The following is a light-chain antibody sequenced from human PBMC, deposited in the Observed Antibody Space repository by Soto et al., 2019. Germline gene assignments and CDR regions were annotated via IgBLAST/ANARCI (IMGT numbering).Light chain of an antibody. CDR3: SSYTSSSTLRV. CDR1: SSDVGGYNY. CDR2: DVS. Sequence: QSVLTQPASVPGSPRQSITISCTGTSSDVGGYNYVSWYQQHPGKAPKLMIYDVSNRPSGVSNRFSGSKSGNTASLTISGLQAEDEADYYCSSYTSSSTLRVFGTGTKVTVL. V-gene: IGLV2-14*01. J-gene: IGLJ1*01.